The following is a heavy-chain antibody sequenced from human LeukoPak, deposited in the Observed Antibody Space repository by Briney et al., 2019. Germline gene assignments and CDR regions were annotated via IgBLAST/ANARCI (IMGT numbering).Heavy chain of an antibody. V-gene: IGHV3-48*03. J-gene: IGHJ4*02. CDR2: ISSSGTTI. CDR1: EFTFNSYE. CDR3: ARERPAGGFDH. Sequence: GGSLRLSCAASEFTFNSYEMNWVRQAPGKGLEWVSYISSSGTTIYYADSVKGRFTISRENAKNSLYLQMNSLRAEDTAVYYCARERPAGGFDHWGQGTLVTVSS. D-gene: IGHD2-2*01.